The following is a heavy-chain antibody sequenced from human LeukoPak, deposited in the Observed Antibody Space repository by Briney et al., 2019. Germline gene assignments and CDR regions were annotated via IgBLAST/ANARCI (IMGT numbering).Heavy chain of an antibody. CDR2: ISNSDSTI. CDR1: GFTFSSYE. V-gene: IGHV3-48*03. D-gene: IGHD2-15*01. J-gene: IGHJ4*02. Sequence: GGSLRLSCAASGFTFSSYEMNWVRQAPGKGLEWLSYISNSDSTIYYADSVKGRFTISRDNAKNSLYLQMNSLRAEDTAVYYCARDEGYCSGGSCSYFDYRGQGTLVTVSS. CDR3: ARDEGYCSGGSCSYFDY.